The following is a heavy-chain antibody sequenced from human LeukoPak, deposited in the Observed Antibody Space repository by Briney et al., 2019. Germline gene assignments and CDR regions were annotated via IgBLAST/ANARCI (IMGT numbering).Heavy chain of an antibody. CDR1: GGTFSSYA. D-gene: IGHD6-19*01. Sequence: SVKVSCKASGGTFSSYAISWVRQAPGQGLEWMGGIIPIFGTANYAQKFQGRVTITADKSTSTAYMELSSLRSEDTAVYYCAREYSSGESYAFDIWGQGTLVTVSS. CDR3: AREYSSGESYAFDI. CDR2: IIPIFGTA. V-gene: IGHV1-69*06. J-gene: IGHJ3*02.